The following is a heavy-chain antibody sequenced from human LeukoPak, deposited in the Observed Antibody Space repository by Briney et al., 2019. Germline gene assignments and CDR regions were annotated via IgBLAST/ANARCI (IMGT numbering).Heavy chain of an antibody. J-gene: IGHJ4*02. CDR2: IYPGDSDT. CDR1: GYSFTTYW. Sequence: GESLKISCKGSGYSFTTYWIGWVRQMPGKGLEWMGIIYPGDSDTRYSPSFQGQVTISADKFISTAYLQWSSLKASDTAMYYCARIGPYCGGDCYSRGFDYSGQGTLVTVSS. D-gene: IGHD2-21*02. CDR3: ARIGPYCGGDCYSRGFDY. V-gene: IGHV5-51*01.